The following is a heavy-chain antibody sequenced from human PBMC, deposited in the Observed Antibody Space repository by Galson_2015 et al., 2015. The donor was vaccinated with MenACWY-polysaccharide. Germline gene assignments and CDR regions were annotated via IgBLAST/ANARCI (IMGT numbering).Heavy chain of an antibody. CDR3: TRVSAYFHDSSGSFDAFDI. Sequence: SLRLSCAASGFNFGDYGTIWIRQAPGKGLEWISLIRSKAYGGTPESAASVKGRFTMSRDDSKRIAYLQMNSLNTEDTAVYYCTRVSAYFHDSSGSFDAFDIGGQGTMVTVSS. CDR1: GFNFGDYG. J-gene: IGHJ3*02. V-gene: IGHV3-49*03. D-gene: IGHD3-22*01. CDR2: IRSKAYGGTP.